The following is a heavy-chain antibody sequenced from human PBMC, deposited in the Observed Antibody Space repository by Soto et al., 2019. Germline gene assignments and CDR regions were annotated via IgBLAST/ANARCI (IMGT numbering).Heavy chain of an antibody. Sequence: EVQLSASGGGLVQPGGSVRLSCAASGFNFGRYAMSWVRQAPGKGLEWVSAIGGSGAVSYYADFAKGRFTISRDNSKNTMYLQMSSLRVEDTAVYWCSPYDFWSGNYYYYGMDVWGQGTTVIVSS. CDR2: IGGSGAVS. CDR1: GFNFGRYA. J-gene: IGHJ6*02. D-gene: IGHD3-3*01. CDR3: SPYDFWSGNYYYYGMDV. V-gene: IGHV3-23*01.